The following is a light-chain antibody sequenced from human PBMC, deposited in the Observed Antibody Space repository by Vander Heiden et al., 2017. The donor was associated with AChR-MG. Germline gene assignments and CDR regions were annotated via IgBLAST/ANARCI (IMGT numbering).Light chain of an antibody. CDR2: DAS. Sequence: EIVFTQSPATLSLSPRERATLSCRASQSVSSHLVWYQQKPGQAPRLLIYDASKRAAGIPARFSGSGSATDFILTISSLEPEDFAVYYCQQRGDWPLTFGGGTKVEI. CDR1: QSVSSH. V-gene: IGKV3-11*01. CDR3: QQRGDWPLT. J-gene: IGKJ4*01.